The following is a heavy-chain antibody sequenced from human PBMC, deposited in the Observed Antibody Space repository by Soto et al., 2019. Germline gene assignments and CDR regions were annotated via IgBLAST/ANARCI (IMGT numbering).Heavy chain of an antibody. CDR2: VFWNDDK. Sequence: QITLKESGPTLVNPTQTLTLTCTFSGLSFCGSGVGVDWIRQPPGRAIEWLGLVFWNDDKRHRPPLEGRLTRTKDTSNTQVVLTMTNLDPCDTGTYKCARAYTYAFDHWGQGTLVTVSS. CDR1: GLSFCGSGVG. D-gene: IGHD2-21*01. CDR3: ARAYTYAFDH. J-gene: IGHJ4*02. V-gene: IGHV2-5*01.